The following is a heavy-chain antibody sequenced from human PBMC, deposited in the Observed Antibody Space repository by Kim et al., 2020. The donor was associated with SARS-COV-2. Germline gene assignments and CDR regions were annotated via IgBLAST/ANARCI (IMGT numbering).Heavy chain of an antibody. D-gene: IGHD3-22*01. V-gene: IGHV6-1*01. CDR2: TYYRSKWYN. CDR1: GDSVSSNSAA. Sequence: SQTLSLTCAISGDSVSSNSAAWNWIRQSPSRGLEWLGRTYYRSKWYNDYAVSVKSRITINPDTSKNQFSLQLNSVTPEDTAVYYCARISYYYDSSGYSPGMDVWGQGNTVTVSS. J-gene: IGHJ6*02. CDR3: ARISYYYDSSGYSPGMDV.